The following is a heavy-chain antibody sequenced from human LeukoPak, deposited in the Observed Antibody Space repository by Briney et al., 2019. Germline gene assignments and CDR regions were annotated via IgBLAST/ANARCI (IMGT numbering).Heavy chain of an antibody. CDR3: AKGSSGWYGGY. V-gene: IGHV3-23*01. Sequence: GGSLRLSCAASGFTFSGYAMSWVRQAPGKGLEWVSAISGSGGSTYYADSVKGRFTISRDNSKNTLYLQMNSLRAEDTAVYYCAKGSSGWYGGYWGQGTLVTVSS. CDR1: GFTFSGYA. CDR2: ISGSGGST. D-gene: IGHD6-19*01. J-gene: IGHJ4*02.